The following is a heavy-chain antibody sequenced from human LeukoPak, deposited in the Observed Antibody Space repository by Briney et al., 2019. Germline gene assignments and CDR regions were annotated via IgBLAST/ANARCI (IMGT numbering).Heavy chain of an antibody. CDR1: GFTFSSYS. V-gene: IGHV3-48*01. CDR3: ARDCVAVAGTPDAFDI. J-gene: IGHJ3*02. CDR2: ISSSSSTI. D-gene: IGHD6-19*01. Sequence: GGSLRLSCAASGFTFSSYSMNWVRQAPGKGLEWVSYISSSSSTIYYADSVKGRFTISRDNAKNSLYLQMNSLRAEDTAVYYCARDCVAVAGTPDAFDIWGQGTMVTVSS.